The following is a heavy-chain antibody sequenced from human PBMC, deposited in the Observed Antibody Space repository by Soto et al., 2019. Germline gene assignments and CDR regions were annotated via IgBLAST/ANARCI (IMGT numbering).Heavy chain of an antibody. Sequence: QLQLQESGPGLVKPSQTLSLTCTVSGDSITSGDSYWTWIRQTPGKGLEWIGYIFHTGSSYYISSLKSRLTMSLDSSTNQFSLQLSSVTAADTAVYYCEREDSARWIDPWGQGTLVTVSS. D-gene: IGHD2-15*01. V-gene: IGHV4-30-4*08. CDR1: GDSITSGDSY. J-gene: IGHJ5*02. CDR3: EREDSARWIDP. CDR2: IFHTGSS.